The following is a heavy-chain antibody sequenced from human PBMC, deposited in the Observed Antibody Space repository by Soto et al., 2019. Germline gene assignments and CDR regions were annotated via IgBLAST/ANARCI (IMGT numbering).Heavy chain of an antibody. J-gene: IGHJ6*02. CDR2: ISSSSSYI. V-gene: IGHV3-21*01. Sequence: PGGSLRLSCAASGFTFSSYSMNWVRQAPGKGLEWVSSISSSSSYIYYADSVKGRFTISRDNAKNSLYLQMNSLRAEDTAVYYCARDKEQLASFYGMDVWGQGTTVTV. CDR1: GFTFSSYS. CDR3: ARDKEQLASFYGMDV. D-gene: IGHD6-6*01.